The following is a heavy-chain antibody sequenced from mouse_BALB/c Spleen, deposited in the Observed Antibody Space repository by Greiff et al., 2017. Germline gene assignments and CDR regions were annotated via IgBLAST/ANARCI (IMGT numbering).Heavy chain of an antibody. J-gene: IGHJ4*01. Sequence: EVKLMESGGGLVQPGGSRKLSCAASGFTFSDYGMAWVRQAPGKGPEWVAFISNLAYSIYYADTVTGRFTISRENAKNTLYLEMSSLRSEDTAMYYCARGGLRAMDYWGQGTSVTVSS. CDR1: GFTFSDYG. CDR3: ARGGLRAMDY. V-gene: IGHV5-15*02. D-gene: IGHD3-3*01. CDR2: ISNLAYSI.